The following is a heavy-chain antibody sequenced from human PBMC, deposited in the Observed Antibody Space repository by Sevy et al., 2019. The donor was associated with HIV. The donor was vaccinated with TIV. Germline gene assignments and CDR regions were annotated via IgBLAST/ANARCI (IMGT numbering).Heavy chain of an antibody. V-gene: IGHV3-7*01. CDR1: GFTFSSYW. J-gene: IGHJ4*02. Sequence: GGSLRLSCAASGFTFSSYWMSWVRQAPGKGLEWVANIKQDGSEKYYVDSVKGRFTISRDNAKNSLYLQMNSLRAEDTAVYYCARASPPYGDYAGAFDYWGQGTLVTVSS. D-gene: IGHD4-17*01. CDR3: ARASPPYGDYAGAFDY. CDR2: IKQDGSEK.